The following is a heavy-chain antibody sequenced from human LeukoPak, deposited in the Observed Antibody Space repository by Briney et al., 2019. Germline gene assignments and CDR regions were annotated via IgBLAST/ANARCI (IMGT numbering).Heavy chain of an antibody. Sequence: GGSLRLSCAASGFTFSSYGMHWVRQAPGKGLEWVANIKQDGSEKYYVDSVKGRFTISRDNAKNSLYLQMNSLRAEDTAVYYCARTYYDILTGYYFDYWGQGTLVTVSS. CDR1: GFTFSSYG. CDR2: IKQDGSEK. D-gene: IGHD3-9*01. V-gene: IGHV3-7*01. CDR3: ARTYYDILTGYYFDY. J-gene: IGHJ4*02.